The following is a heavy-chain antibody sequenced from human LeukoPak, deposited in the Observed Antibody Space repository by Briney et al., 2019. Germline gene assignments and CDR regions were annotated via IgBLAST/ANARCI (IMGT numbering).Heavy chain of an antibody. CDR3: ARRARYCSSTSCYPNFDY. Sequence: ASVKVSCTASGYTFTSYDINWVRQATGQGLEWMGWMNPNSGNTGYAQKFQGRVTITRNTSISTAYMELSSLRSEDTAVYYCARRARYCSSTSCYPNFDYWGQGTLVTVS. V-gene: IGHV1-8*03. D-gene: IGHD2-2*01. CDR1: GYTFTSYD. CDR2: MNPNSGNT. J-gene: IGHJ4*02.